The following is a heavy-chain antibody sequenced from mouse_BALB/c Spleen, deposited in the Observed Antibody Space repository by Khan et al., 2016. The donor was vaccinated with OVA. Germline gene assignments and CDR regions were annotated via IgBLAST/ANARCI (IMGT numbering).Heavy chain of an antibody. V-gene: IGHV2-6-5*01. CDR1: GFSLTVYA. CDR3: ANDTLYYALDC. J-gene: IGHJ4*01. Sequence: QVQLKQSGPGLVAPSQSLYITCTVSGFSLTVYAVSWIRQPPGKGLEWMGVIWAGGSKYYNSALKSRLSISKDNYKSQVFLKMNSLQTDDTAMYFCANDTLYYALDCGGKGTSVTVSS. CDR2: IWAGGSK.